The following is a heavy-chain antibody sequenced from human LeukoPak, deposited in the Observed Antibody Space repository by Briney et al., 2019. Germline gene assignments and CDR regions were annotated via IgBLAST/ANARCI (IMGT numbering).Heavy chain of an antibody. V-gene: IGHV3-23*01. J-gene: IGHJ1*01. CDR1: GFTFSSYG. CDR2: ISGSGGST. CDR3: AKGDYGGNLPFQH. D-gene: IGHD4-23*01. Sequence: PGGTLRLSCAASGFTFSSYGMSWVRQAPGKGLEWVSAISGSGGSTYYADSVKGRFTISRDNSKNTLYLQMNSLRAEDTAVYYCAKGDYGGNLPFQHWGQGTLVTVSS.